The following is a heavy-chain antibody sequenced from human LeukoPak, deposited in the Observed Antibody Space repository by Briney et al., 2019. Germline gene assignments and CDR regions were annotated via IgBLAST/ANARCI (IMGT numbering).Heavy chain of an antibody. CDR3: ARDLDYGDDSGYFDH. J-gene: IGHJ4*02. CDR1: GFTFSSYW. Sequence: GGSLRLSCAASGFTFSSYWMNWVRQAPGKGLEWVANIKQDGSENYYVDSVRGRFTISRDNAKNSLYLQMNSLRVEDTAVYYCARDLDYGDDSGYFDHWGQGTLVTVSS. V-gene: IGHV3-7*01. CDR2: IKQDGSEN. D-gene: IGHD4-23*01.